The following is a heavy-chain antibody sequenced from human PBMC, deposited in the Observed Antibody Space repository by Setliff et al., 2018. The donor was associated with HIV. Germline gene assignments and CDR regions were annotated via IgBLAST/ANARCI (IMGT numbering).Heavy chain of an antibody. J-gene: IGHJ6*03. CDR1: GVTFNSYA. Sequence: GGSLRLSCAASGVTFNSYAMHWVRQAPGKGLEWVAVIGYDGSKKYYGDSVKGRFTISRDKSKNTLYLQMDSLRAEDTAAYYCAKDSSSGYYYYHLDVWGKGTTVTVSS. CDR2: IGYDGSKK. D-gene: IGHD6-6*01. V-gene: IGHV3-33*03. CDR3: AKDSSSGYYYYHLDV.